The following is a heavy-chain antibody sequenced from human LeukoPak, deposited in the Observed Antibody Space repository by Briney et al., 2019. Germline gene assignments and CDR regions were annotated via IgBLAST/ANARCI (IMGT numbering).Heavy chain of an antibody. CDR1: GITLNTYT. Sequence: GGSLRLSCAASGITLNTYTINWVRQAPGKGLEWVAVISYDGSNKYYADSVKGRFTISRDNSKNTLFLQMNSLRAEDTAVFYCAKVHCSSTSCYPNYYYYYGMDVWGQGTTVTVSS. V-gene: IGHV3-30*18. CDR3: AKVHCSSTSCYPNYYYYYGMDV. J-gene: IGHJ6*02. CDR2: ISYDGSNK. D-gene: IGHD2-2*01.